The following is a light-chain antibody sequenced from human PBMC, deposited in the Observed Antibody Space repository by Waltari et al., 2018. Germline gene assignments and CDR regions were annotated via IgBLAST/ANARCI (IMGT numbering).Light chain of an antibody. CDR1: QTVFYSSTNKNY. Sequence: EIVMTHSPDSLAVSLGEGATVNCKSSQTVFYSSTNKNYLAWYQQKPGQHPKLLLYWASTRESGVPDRFSGSGSETDFTLTISSLQAEDVAVYYCQQYYSTPPTFGQETKLEI. CDR3: QQYYSTPPT. CDR2: WAS. V-gene: IGKV4-1*01. J-gene: IGKJ2*01.